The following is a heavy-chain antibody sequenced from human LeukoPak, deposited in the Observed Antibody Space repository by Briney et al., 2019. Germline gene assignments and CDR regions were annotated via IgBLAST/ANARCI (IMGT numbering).Heavy chain of an antibody. D-gene: IGHD3-22*01. J-gene: IGHJ4*02. CDR2: ISGNSRYI. Sequence: GGSLRLSCAASGFTFSFYSINWVRQAPGKGLEWVSSISGNSRYIYYADSVKGRFTISRDNAKNTLFLQMNSLRAEDTAVYYCARISSDSISYYDHWGQGTLVTASS. CDR3: ARISSDSISYYDH. V-gene: IGHV3-21*01. CDR1: GFTFSFYS.